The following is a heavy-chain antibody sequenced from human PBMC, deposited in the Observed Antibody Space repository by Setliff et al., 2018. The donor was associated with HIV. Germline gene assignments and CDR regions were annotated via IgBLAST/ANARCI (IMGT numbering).Heavy chain of an antibody. Sequence: ETLSLTCAVYGGSFSNYYWTWIRQTPGEGLEWIGEIDHSGSTKYNPSLKSRVAISVDTSKNQFSLKVNSVTAADTAIYYCARGRQFTFWSAYIHMDVWGKGTSVTVSS. CDR1: GGSFSNYY. J-gene: IGHJ6*03. CDR2: IDHSGST. CDR3: ARGRQFTFWSAYIHMDV. V-gene: IGHV4-34*01. D-gene: IGHD3-3*01.